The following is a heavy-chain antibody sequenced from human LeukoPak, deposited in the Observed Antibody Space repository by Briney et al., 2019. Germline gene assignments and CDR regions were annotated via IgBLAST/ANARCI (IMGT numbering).Heavy chain of an antibody. Sequence: GGSLRLSCAASGFTFSSYWMSWVRQAPGKGLEWVANIKQDGSEKYYVDSVKGRFTISRDNAKNSLYLQMNSLRAEDTAVYYCARAHSSSWYVPRLTPNYYFDYWGQGTLVTVSS. CDR2: IKQDGSEK. J-gene: IGHJ4*02. CDR1: GFTFSSYW. CDR3: ARAHSSSWYVPRLTPNYYFDY. V-gene: IGHV3-7*01. D-gene: IGHD6-13*01.